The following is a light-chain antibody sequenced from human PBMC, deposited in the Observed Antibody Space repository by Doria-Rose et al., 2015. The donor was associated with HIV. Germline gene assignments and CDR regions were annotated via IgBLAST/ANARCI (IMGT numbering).Light chain of an antibody. CDR1: RTVSTY. V-gene: IGKV1-39*01. CDR3: QQTYSSPPWT. CDR2: AAS. J-gene: IGKJ1*01. Sequence: QSPSSLPASIGARVTITCRASRTVSTYLNWFQQEPGKAPKLLIYAASRLQSGVPSRFSGSGSGTDLTLTISGLQPGDFATYYCQQTYSSPPWTFGQGTKVEMK.